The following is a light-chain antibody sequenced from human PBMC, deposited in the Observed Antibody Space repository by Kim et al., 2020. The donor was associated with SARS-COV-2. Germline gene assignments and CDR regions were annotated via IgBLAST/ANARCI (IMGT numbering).Light chain of an antibody. CDR3: AAWDDGLNGYD. Sequence: GQRVIISCSGPSSNIGSNIVNWFQQLPGTAPKLLIYSDNQRPSGVPDRFSGSRSGTSATLAISGLQSEDEADYYCAAWDDGLNGYDIGTGTKVTVL. CDR1: SSNIGSNI. V-gene: IGLV1-44*01. CDR2: SDN. J-gene: IGLJ1*01.